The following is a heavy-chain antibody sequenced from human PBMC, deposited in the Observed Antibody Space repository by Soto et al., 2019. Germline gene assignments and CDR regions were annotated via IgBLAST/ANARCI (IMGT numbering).Heavy chain of an antibody. V-gene: IGHV3-21*01. D-gene: IGHD6-25*01. Sequence: EVQLVESGGGLVKPGGSLRLSCAASGFTFSSYSMNWVRQAPGKGLEWVSSISSSSSYIYYADSVKGRFTISRDNAKNSLYLQMNSLRAEDTAVYYCARSPSMTTASLDYWGQGTLVSVSS. CDR3: ARSPSMTTASLDY. CDR1: GFTFSSYS. CDR2: ISSSSSYI. J-gene: IGHJ4*02.